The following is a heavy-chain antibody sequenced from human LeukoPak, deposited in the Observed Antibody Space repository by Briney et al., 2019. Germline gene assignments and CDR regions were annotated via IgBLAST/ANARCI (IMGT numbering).Heavy chain of an antibody. V-gene: IGHV3-13*01. D-gene: IGHD6-19*01. J-gene: IGHJ3*02. Sequence: GGSLRLSCAASGFTFSSYDMHWVRHATGKGLEWVSAIGTAGDTYYPGFVKGRFTISRENAKNSLYLQMNSLRAGDTAVYYCARRRSGWWPGAFDIWGQGTMVTVSS. CDR2: IGTAGDT. CDR1: GFTFSSYD. CDR3: ARRRSGWWPGAFDI.